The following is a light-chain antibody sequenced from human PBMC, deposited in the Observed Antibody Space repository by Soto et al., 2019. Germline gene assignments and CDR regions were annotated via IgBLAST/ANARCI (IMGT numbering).Light chain of an antibody. J-gene: IGLJ2*01. CDR2: EAG. CDR1: SNDVGANNY. Sequence: QSALTQPASVSGSPGQSITISCTGTSNDVGANNYVSWYQHHPGKAPKILIYEAGNRPSGVSHRFSGSKSGNTASLTISGLQAEDEADYCCTSYTSTSTLVFGGGTKLPVL. V-gene: IGLV2-14*01. CDR3: TSYTSTSTLV.